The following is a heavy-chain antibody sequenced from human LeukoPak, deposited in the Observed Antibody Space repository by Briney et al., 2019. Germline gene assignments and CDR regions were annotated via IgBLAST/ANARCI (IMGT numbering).Heavy chain of an antibody. CDR2: ISGSSSYI. D-gene: IGHD6-19*01. V-gene: IGHV3-21*01. CDR1: GFTFSSYS. CDR3: ARDLPAQWLVNYYYYYGMDV. J-gene: IGHJ6*02. Sequence: PGGSLRLSCAASGFTFSSYSMNWVRQAPGKGLEWVSSISGSSSYIYYADSVKGRFTISRDNAKNSLYLQMNSLRAEDTAVYYCARDLPAQWLVNYYYYYGMDVWGQGTTVTVSS.